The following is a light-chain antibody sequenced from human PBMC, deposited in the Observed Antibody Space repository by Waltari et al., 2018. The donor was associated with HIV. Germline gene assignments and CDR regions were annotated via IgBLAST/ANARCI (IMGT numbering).Light chain of an antibody. Sequence: QSVLTQPPSVSATPGQKVTISCYGSSSKIGCNYVFWYPQPPGTAPKLLIYANHKRPSWIPDRFPGFQSCPSAPLGIPGLHAGDEADYYCATWASGLSAVVFAGGTKLPVL. V-gene: IGLV1-51*01. CDR1: SSKIGCNY. CDR2: ANH. J-gene: IGLJ2*01. CDR3: ATWASGLSAVV.